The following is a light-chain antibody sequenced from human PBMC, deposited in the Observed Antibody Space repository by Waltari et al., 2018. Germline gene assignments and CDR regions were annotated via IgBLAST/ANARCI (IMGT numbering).Light chain of an antibody. V-gene: IGKV3-20*01. J-gene: IGKJ1*01. CDR2: GAS. CDR3: HQYHSSSWT. CDR1: QTIRSNY. Sequence: EIVLTQSPGTLSLSPGERATLSCRASQTIRSNYLAWYQQKPGQAPRLLIYGASSRATGNPERFSGSGSGADFTLTISRLEPEDFAVYYCHQYHSSSWTFGQGTKVEIK.